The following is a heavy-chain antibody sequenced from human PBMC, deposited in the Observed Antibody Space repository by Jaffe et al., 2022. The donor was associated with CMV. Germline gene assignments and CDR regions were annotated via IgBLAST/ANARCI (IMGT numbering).Heavy chain of an antibody. CDR1: GFTFSSYA. Sequence: EVQLVESGGGLVQPGGSLRLSCAASGFTFSSYAMSWVRQAPGKGLEWVSAISGSGGSTYYADSVKGRFTISRDNSKNTLYLQMNSLRAEDTAVYYCAKGVVVPAAAVIGAFDIWGQGTMVTVSS. CDR3: AKGVVVPAAAVIGAFDI. J-gene: IGHJ3*02. CDR2: ISGSGGST. D-gene: IGHD2-2*01. V-gene: IGHV3-23*04.